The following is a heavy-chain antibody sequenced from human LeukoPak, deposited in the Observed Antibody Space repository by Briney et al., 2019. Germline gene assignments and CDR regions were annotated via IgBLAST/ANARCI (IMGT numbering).Heavy chain of an antibody. V-gene: IGHV4-34*01. Sequence: SETLSLTCAVYGGSFSGYYWSWIRQPPGKGLEWIGEINHSGSTNYNPSLKSRVSISVDTSKNQFSLSLTSVTAADTAVYYCARHSIVATSHFDFWGQGTLVTVSS. CDR2: INHSGST. CDR1: GGSFSGYY. CDR3: ARHSIVATSHFDF. J-gene: IGHJ4*02. D-gene: IGHD5-12*01.